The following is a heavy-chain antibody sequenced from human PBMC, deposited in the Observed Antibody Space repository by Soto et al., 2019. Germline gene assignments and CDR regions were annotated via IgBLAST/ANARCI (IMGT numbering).Heavy chain of an antibody. V-gene: IGHV3-30*18. D-gene: IGHD3-10*01. CDR1: GFTFSSYG. CDR2: ISYDGSNK. CDR3: AKGFGKLPLDH. J-gene: IGHJ4*02. Sequence: QVQLVESGGGVVQPGRSLRLSCAATGFTFSSYGMHWVRQAPGKGLEWVAVISYDGSNKYYADSVKDRFTISRDNSKNTLYLQMNSLRVEDTAVYYCAKGFGKLPLDHWGQGTLVTVSS.